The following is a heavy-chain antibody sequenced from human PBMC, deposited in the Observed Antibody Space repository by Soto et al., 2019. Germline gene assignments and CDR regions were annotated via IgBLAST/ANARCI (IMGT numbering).Heavy chain of an antibody. Sequence: LKVSCADSGFTVNSTYMSWVRQAPGKGLEWVSVIYSGGSTYYADSVKGRFTISRDNSKNTLYLQMNSLRAEDTAVYYCARAQWPEYYFDDWGQGTLATASS. J-gene: IGHJ4*02. CDR3: ARAQWPEYYFDD. V-gene: IGHV3-53*01. CDR1: GFTVNSTY. CDR2: IYSGGST. D-gene: IGHD6-19*01.